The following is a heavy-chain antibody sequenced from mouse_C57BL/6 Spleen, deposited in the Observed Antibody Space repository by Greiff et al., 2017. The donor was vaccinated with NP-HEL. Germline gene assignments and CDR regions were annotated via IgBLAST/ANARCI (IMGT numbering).Heavy chain of an antibody. CDR1: GYTFTSYW. CDR3: AVYYDYDRFAY. V-gene: IGHV1-69*01. D-gene: IGHD2-4*01. CDR2: IDPSDSYT. J-gene: IGHJ3*01. Sequence: QVQLQQPGAELVMPGASVKLSCKASGYTFTSYWMHWVKQRPGQGLEWIGEIDPSDSYTNYNQKFKGKSTLTVDKSSSTAYMQLSSLTSEDSAVYYCAVYYDYDRFAYWGQGTLVTVSA.